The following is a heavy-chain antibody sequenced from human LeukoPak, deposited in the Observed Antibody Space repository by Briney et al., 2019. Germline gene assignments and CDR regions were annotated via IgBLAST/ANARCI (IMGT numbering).Heavy chain of an antibody. CDR3: ARDRWWLRFGGYYYYGMDV. Sequence: SQTLSLTCAISGDSVSSNSAAWNWIRQSPSRGLEWLGRTYYRSKWYNEYAVSVKSRITINSDTSKNQFSLQLNSVTPEDTAVYYCARDRWWLRFGGYYYYGMDVWGQGTTVTVSS. V-gene: IGHV6-1*01. J-gene: IGHJ6*02. D-gene: IGHD5-12*01. CDR1: GDSVSSNSAA. CDR2: TYYRSKWYN.